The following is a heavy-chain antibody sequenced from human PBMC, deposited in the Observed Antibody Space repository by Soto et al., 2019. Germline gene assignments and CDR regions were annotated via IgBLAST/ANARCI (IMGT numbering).Heavy chain of an antibody. Sequence: GSLRLSCAASRFTFSGSALSWVRQAPGKGLEWVSAISGSGGSRYYANSVKGRFTISRDSSENTLYLQMNSLRAEDTAIYYCAKPSSPNPHFDWLLPFDCWGQGTLVTVSS. CDR1: RFTFSGSA. D-gene: IGHD3-9*01. J-gene: IGHJ4*02. CDR3: AKPSSPNPHFDWLLPFDC. CDR2: ISGSGGSR. V-gene: IGHV3-23*01.